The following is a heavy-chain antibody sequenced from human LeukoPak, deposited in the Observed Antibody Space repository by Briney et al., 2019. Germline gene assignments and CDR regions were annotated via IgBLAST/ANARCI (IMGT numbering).Heavy chain of an antibody. CDR1: GFTFSTYW. Sequence: GGSLRLSCAASGFTFSTYWMSWVRQPPGKGLEWVANIKHDGSEKYYVDFVKGRLTISRDNAKNSLYLQMNNLRAEDTAVYYCARVGTAEGTLEDYWGQGTLVTVSS. CDR2: IKHDGSEK. CDR3: ARVGTAEGTLEDY. D-gene: IGHD6-13*01. J-gene: IGHJ4*02. V-gene: IGHV3-7*01.